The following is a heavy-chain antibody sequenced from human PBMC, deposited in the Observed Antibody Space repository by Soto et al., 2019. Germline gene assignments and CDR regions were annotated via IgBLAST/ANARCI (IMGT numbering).Heavy chain of an antibody. V-gene: IGHV1-18*01. J-gene: IGHJ5*02. D-gene: IGHD2-2*01. CDR1: GYTFPNYG. Sequence: ASVKVSCKTSGYTFPNYGITWVRQAPGQPLEWLGWISLYSDGTNYAQKFQGRVSMTTDTSTTTAYMELRSLRSDETAVYYCARVVPGAEAWFGPWGQGTLVTVSS. CDR2: ISLYSDGT. CDR3: ARVVPGAEAWFGP.